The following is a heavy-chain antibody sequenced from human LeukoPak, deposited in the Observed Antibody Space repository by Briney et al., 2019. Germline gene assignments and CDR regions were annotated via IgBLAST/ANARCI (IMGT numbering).Heavy chain of an antibody. V-gene: IGHV4-30-4*01. CDR2: IYYSGST. CDR3: ARVPAANNWFDP. Sequence: SWIRQPPGKGLEWIGYIYYSGSTYYNPSLKSRVTISVDTSKNQFSLKLSSVTAADTAVYYCARVPAANNWFDPWGQGTLVTVSS. J-gene: IGHJ5*02. D-gene: IGHD2-2*01.